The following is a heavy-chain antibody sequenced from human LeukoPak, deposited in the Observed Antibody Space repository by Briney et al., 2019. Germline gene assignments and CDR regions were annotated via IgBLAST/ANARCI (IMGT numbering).Heavy chain of an antibody. D-gene: IGHD3-22*01. CDR2: IYYSGST. CDR3: ARESYYDSSGYSHDAFDI. Sequence: SETLSLTCTVSGGSISSYYWSWIRQPPGKGLEWIGYIYYSGSTNYNPSLKSRVTISVDTSKNQFSLKLNSVTAADTAVYYCARESYYDSSGYSHDAFDIWGQGTMVTVSS. V-gene: IGHV4-59*12. CDR1: GGSISSYY. J-gene: IGHJ3*02.